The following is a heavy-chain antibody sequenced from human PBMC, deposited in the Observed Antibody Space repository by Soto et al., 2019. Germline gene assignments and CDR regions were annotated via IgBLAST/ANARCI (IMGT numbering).Heavy chain of an antibody. CDR2: IYYSGST. CDR1: GGSISSYY. Sequence: PSETLSLTCTVSGGSISSYYWSWIRQPPGKGLEWIGYIYYSGSTNYNPSLKSRVTISVDTSKNQFSLELSSVTAADTAVYYCARNFGGGSWAFAYWGRGTLVTVSS. CDR3: ARNFGGGSWAFAY. J-gene: IGHJ4*02. V-gene: IGHV4-59*08. D-gene: IGHD2-15*01.